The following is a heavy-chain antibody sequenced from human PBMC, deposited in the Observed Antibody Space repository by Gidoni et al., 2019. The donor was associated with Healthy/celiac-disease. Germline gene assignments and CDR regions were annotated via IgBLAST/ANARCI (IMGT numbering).Heavy chain of an antibody. D-gene: IGHD2-15*01. V-gene: IGHV4-61*02. Sequence: QVQLQESGPGLVKPSQTLSLTCTVSGGSISSGSSYWSWVRQPAGKGLEWIGRIYTSGSTNYNPSLKSRVTISVDTSKNQFSLKLSSVTAADTAVYYCAMAHCSGGSCYSHYYYYYMDVWGKGTTVTVSS. CDR3: AMAHCSGGSCYSHYYYYYMDV. CDR1: GGSISSGSSY. J-gene: IGHJ6*03. CDR2: IYTSGST.